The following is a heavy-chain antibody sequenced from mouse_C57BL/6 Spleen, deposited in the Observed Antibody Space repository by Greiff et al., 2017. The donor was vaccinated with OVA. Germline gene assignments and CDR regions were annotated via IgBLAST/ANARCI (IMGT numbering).Heavy chain of an antibody. CDR2: ISSGSSTI. J-gene: IGHJ4*01. Sequence: EVHLVESGGGLVKPGGSLKLSCAASGFTFSDYGMHWVRQAPEKGLEWVAYISSGSSTIYYADTVKGRFTISRDNAKNTLFLQMTSLRSEDTAMYYCARNIYYYGSSPYYYAMDYWGQGTSVTVSS. D-gene: IGHD1-1*01. CDR1: GFTFSDYG. V-gene: IGHV5-17*01. CDR3: ARNIYYYGSSPYYYAMDY.